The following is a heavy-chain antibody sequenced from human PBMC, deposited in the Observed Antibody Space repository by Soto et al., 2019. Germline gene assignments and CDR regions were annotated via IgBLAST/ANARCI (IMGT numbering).Heavy chain of an antibody. D-gene: IGHD6-19*01. CDR1: GYTFTSSG. CDR3: ARDGSHSSGWYDHDNPIDY. J-gene: IGHJ4*02. V-gene: IGHV1-18*04. CDR2: ISAYNGNT. Sequence: ASVKVSCKASGYTFTSSGIHWVRQAPGKGLEWMGWISAYNGNTNYAQKLQGRVTITTDTSTSTAYMELGRLRSDDTAVYYGARDGSHSSGWYDHDNPIDYWGQGTLVTVSS.